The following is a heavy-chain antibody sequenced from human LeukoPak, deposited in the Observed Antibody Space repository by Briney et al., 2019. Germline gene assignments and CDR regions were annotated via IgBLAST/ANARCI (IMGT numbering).Heavy chain of an antibody. CDR1: GGSISSYY. Sequence: SETLSLTCTVSGGSISSYYWSWIRQPPGKGLEWIGYIYYSGSTNYNPSLKSRVTISVDTSKNQFPLKLSSVTAADTAVYYCARARGDAFDIWGQGTMVTVSS. J-gene: IGHJ3*02. V-gene: IGHV4-59*01. CDR3: ARARGDAFDI. CDR2: IYYSGST.